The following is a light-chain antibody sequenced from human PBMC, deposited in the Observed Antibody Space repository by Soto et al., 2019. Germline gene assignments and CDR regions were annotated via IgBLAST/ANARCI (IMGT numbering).Light chain of an antibody. CDR3: SSFADSSARDYV. CDR2: DVS. V-gene: IGLV2-14*03. J-gene: IGLJ1*01. CDR1: SRDIGAYDY. Sequence: QSALTQPASVSGSPGQSVTISCTGTSRDIGAYDYVSWYQQHPGGVPKLLIYDVSSRPSGVSSRFSGSKSGNTASLTISGLQADDESHYYCSSFADSSARDYVLGGGTKLTVL.